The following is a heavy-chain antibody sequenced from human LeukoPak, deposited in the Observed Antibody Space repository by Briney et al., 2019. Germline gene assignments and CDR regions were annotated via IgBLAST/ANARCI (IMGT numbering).Heavy chain of an antibody. D-gene: IGHD2-21*02. CDR2: ISYDGSNK. Sequence: GGSLRLSCAASGFTFSSYAMHWVRRAPGKGLEWVAVISYDGSNKYYADSVKGRFTISRDNSKNTLYLQMNSLRAEDTAVYYCARDGRGHCYYYYGMDVWGQGTTVTVSS. V-gene: IGHV3-30-3*01. CDR1: GFTFSSYA. J-gene: IGHJ6*02. CDR3: ARDGRGHCYYYYGMDV.